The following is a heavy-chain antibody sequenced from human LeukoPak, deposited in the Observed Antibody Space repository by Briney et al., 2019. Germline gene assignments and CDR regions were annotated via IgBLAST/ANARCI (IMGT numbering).Heavy chain of an antibody. V-gene: IGHV4-59*01. CDR3: ARVGGMTTINNAAFDI. D-gene: IGHD5-24*01. CDR1: GGSINSYY. Sequence: PSETLSLTCTVSGGSINSYYWNWIRQPPGKGLEWIGYIYHSGSTNYNPSLKNRVTISLDTSKNQFSLKLTSVTAADTAIYYCARVGGMTTINNAAFDIWGQGTMVTVSS. J-gene: IGHJ3*02. CDR2: IYHSGST.